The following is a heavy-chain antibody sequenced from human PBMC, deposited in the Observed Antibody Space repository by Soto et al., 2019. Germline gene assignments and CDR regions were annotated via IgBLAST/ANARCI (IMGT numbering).Heavy chain of an antibody. Sequence: PGGSLRLSCAASGFTFSSYAMSWVRQAPGKGLEWVSAISGSGGSTYYADSVKGRFTISRDNSKNTLYLQMNSLRAEDTAVYYCAKDLLGYCSGGSCRGGYYYYYGMDVWGQGTKVTVSS. D-gene: IGHD2-15*01. J-gene: IGHJ6*02. CDR3: AKDLLGYCSGGSCRGGYYYYYGMDV. CDR2: ISGSGGST. CDR1: GFTFSSYA. V-gene: IGHV3-23*01.